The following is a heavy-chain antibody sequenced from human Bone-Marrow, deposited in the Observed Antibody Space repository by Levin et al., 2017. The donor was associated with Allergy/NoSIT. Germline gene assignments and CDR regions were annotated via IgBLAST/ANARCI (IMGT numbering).Heavy chain of an antibody. Sequence: GESLKISCAASRSIVTDYFISWIRQAPGKGLEWVSYITTGGYTNNADSVKGRFTISRDSANNSVYLQMNNLRAEDTAVYFCAREAWGVSYLDYGGPGTLVTVSS. V-gene: IGHV3-11*05. CDR2: ITTGGYT. CDR1: RSIVTDYF. J-gene: IGHJ4*02. CDR3: AREAWGVSYLDY. D-gene: IGHD3-10*01.